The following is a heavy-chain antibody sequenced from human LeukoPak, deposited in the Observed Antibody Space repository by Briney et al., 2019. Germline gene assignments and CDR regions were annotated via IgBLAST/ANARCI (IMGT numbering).Heavy chain of an antibody. D-gene: IGHD3-10*01. V-gene: IGHV1-3*01. CDR2: INAGNGNT. Sequence: ASVKVSCKASGYTFTSYAMHWVRQAPGQRLEWMGWINAGNGNTKYSQKFQGRVTITRDTSASTAYMELSSLRSDDTAVYYCARDQRVYYYGSGPYYYYYGMDVWGQGTTVTVSS. CDR1: GYTFTSYA. CDR3: ARDQRVYYYGSGPYYYYYGMDV. J-gene: IGHJ6*02.